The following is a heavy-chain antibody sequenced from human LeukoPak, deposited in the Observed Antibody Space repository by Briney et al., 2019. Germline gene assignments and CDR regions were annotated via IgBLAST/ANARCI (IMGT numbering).Heavy chain of an antibody. Sequence: PSETLSLTCTVSGGSISSYYWSWIRQPAGKGLEWIGRIYTSGSTNYNPSLKSRVTMSVDTSKNQFSLKLSSVTAADTAVYYCARDLVVPAAAYYYCYMDVWGKGTTVTVSS. J-gene: IGHJ6*03. CDR2: IYTSGST. V-gene: IGHV4-4*07. D-gene: IGHD2-2*01. CDR3: ARDLVVPAAAYYYCYMDV. CDR1: GGSISSYY.